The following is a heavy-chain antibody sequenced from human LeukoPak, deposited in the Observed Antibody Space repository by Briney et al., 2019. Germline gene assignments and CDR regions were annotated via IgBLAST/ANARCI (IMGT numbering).Heavy chain of an antibody. J-gene: IGHJ6*03. Sequence: SETLSLTCAVYGGSFSGYYWSWIHQPPGKGLEWIGEINHSGSTNYNPSLKSRVTISVDTSKNQFSLKLSSVTAAETAVYYCARGASGSYYGYYYYYMDVWGKGTTVTVSS. D-gene: IGHD1-26*01. CDR3: ARGASGSYYGYYYYYMDV. V-gene: IGHV4-34*01. CDR1: GGSFSGYY. CDR2: INHSGST.